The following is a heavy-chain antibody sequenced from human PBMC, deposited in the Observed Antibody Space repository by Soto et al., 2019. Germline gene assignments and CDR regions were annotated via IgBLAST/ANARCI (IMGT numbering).Heavy chain of an antibody. CDR1: GFTFRNHA. CDR3: ASGDREDILVVVGARLGEYGFDI. V-gene: IGHV3-30-3*01. D-gene: IGHD2-15*01. CDR2: IAYDGSNA. J-gene: IGHJ6*02. Sequence: QVQLVESGGGVVQPGGSLRLSCAASGFTFRNHAMHWVRQAPGKGLECLAVIAYDGSNAFYRDSVTGRFTISRDNSKKGLYLHMHSLRSEDTGVYYCASGDREDILVVVGARLGEYGFDIWGQGTTVTVSS.